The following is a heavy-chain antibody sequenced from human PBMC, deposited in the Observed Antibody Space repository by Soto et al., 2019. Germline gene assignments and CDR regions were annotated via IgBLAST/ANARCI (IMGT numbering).Heavy chain of an antibody. V-gene: IGHV5-51*01. J-gene: IGHJ6*03. CDR2: IYPGDSDT. Sequence: PGESLKISCKGSGYSFTSYWIGWVRQMPGKGLEWMGIIYPGDSDTRYSPSFQGQVTISADKSISTAYLQWSSLKASDTAMYYCARLGCSSTSCPPTYYYYYYMDVWGKGTTVTVSS. CDR3: ARLGCSSTSCPPTYYYYYYMDV. CDR1: GYSFTSYW. D-gene: IGHD2-2*01.